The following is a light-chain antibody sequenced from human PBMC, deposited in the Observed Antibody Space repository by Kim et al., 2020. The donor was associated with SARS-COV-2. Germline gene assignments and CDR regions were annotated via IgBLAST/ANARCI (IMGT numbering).Light chain of an antibody. CDR2: DAS. CDR1: QSVRDS. V-gene: IGKV1-5*02. Sequence: ASVGDRVTIFCWASQSVRDSFAWYQQKPGKAPKLLIYDASRLQSGVSSRFSGSGSGTDFTLTISSLHPDDVATYYCQEYNSFFRYTCGQGTKLEI. CDR3: QEYNSFFRYT. J-gene: IGKJ2*01.